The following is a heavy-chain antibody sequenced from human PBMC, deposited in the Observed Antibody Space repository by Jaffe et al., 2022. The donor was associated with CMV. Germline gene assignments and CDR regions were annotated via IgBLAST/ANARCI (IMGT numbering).Heavy chain of an antibody. J-gene: IGHJ6*02. Sequence: EVQLVESGGGLVQPGGSLRLSCAASGFTFSSYWMSWVRQAPGKGLEWVANIKQDGSEKYYVDSVKGRFTISRDNAKNSLYLQMNSLRAEDTAVYYCARTGYCSGGSCGPIGHYYGMDVWGQGTTVTVSS. CDR1: GFTFSSYW. CDR3: ARTGYCSGGSCGPIGHYYGMDV. CDR2: IKQDGSEK. V-gene: IGHV3-7*01. D-gene: IGHD2-15*01.